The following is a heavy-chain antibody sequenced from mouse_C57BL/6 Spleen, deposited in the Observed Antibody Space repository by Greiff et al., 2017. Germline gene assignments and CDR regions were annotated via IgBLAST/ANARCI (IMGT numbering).Heavy chain of an antibody. Sequence: QVQLQQPGAELVKPGASVKLSCKASGYTFTSYWMHWVKQRPGRGLEWIGRIDPNSGGTKYNEKFKSKATLTVDKPSSTAYMQLSSLTSEDSAVYYWARGGDYSSGYYAMDYWGQGTSVTVSS. CDR2: IDPNSGGT. J-gene: IGHJ4*01. V-gene: IGHV1-72*01. CDR3: ARGGDYSSGYYAMDY. D-gene: IGHD3-2*02. CDR1: GYTFTSYW.